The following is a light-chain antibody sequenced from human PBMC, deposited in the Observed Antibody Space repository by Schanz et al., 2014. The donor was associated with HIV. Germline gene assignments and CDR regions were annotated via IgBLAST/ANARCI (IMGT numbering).Light chain of an antibody. Sequence: EAVLTQSPGSLSFSPGERATLSCRASQSIASTYLAWYQQTPGQAPRLLIYGASKRAAGIPDRFSGSGSGTDFTLTISRLEPEDVAVYYCHQYGSSRGTFGGGTKVEL. J-gene: IGKJ4*01. V-gene: IGKV3-20*01. CDR2: GAS. CDR3: HQYGSSRGT. CDR1: QSIASTY.